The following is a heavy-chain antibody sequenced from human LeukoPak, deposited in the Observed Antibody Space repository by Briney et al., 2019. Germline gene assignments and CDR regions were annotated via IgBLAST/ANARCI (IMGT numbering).Heavy chain of an antibody. Sequence: SQTLSLTCTVSGGSISSGGYYWSWIRQHPGKGLEWIGYIYHSGSTYYNPSLKSRVTISVDTSKNQFSLKLSSVTAADTAVYYCAGGGSSSPDYWGQGTLVTVSS. V-gene: IGHV4-31*03. CDR1: GGSISSGGYY. J-gene: IGHJ4*02. CDR2: IYHSGST. D-gene: IGHD6-6*01. CDR3: AGGGSSSPDY.